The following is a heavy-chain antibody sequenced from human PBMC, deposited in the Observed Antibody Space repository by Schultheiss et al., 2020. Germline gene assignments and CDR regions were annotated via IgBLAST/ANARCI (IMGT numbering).Heavy chain of an antibody. CDR1: GFTFSSYW. CDR3: AKDYSGAVAGQGYFQH. Sequence: GESLKISCAASGFTFSSYWMHWVRQAPGKGLVWVSAISGSGGSTYYADSVKGRFTISRDNANNSLYLQMNSLRAEDTAVYYCAKDYSGAVAGQGYFQHWGQGTLVTVSS. CDR2: ISGSGGST. V-gene: IGHV3-21*04. D-gene: IGHD6-19*01. J-gene: IGHJ1*01.